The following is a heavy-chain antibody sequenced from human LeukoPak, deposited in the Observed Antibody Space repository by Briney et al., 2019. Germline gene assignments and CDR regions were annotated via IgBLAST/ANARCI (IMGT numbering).Heavy chain of an antibody. Sequence: GGSLRLSCAASGFTFSSYAMTWVRQAPGKGLEWVSTISGSGGSAYYSDSVKGRFTISRDNSKNTLYVQMNSLRAEDTAVYYCAKQYGSGNYYNFPDNWGQGTLVTVSS. CDR1: GFTFSSYA. CDR3: AKQYGSGNYYNFPDN. V-gene: IGHV3-23*01. J-gene: IGHJ4*02. CDR2: ISGSGGSA. D-gene: IGHD3-10*01.